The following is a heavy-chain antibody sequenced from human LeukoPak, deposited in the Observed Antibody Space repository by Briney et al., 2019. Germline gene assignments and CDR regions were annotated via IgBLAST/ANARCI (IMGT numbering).Heavy chain of an antibody. D-gene: IGHD3-9*01. Sequence: ASVKVSFKASGGTFSSYYMHWVRQAPGQGLEWMGWINPNSGGTNYAQEFQGRVTMTRDTSISTAYMELSRLISDDTAVYYCARCIYDILSGHYPIDYWGQGTLVTVSS. CDR2: INPNSGGT. CDR3: ARCIYDILSGHYPIDY. CDR1: GGTFSSYY. V-gene: IGHV1-2*02. J-gene: IGHJ4*02.